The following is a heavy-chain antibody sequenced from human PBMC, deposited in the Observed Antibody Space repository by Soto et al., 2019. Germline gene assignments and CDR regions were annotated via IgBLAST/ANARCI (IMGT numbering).Heavy chain of an antibody. CDR3: ARDKSITMVPDY. CDR2: INIDGTGT. CDR1: GVTFSSYW. Sequence: GGSLRLSCAASGVTFSSYWMHWVRQAPGKGPVWVSHINIDGTGTTYADSVKGRFTVSRDNAKNTLYLQMNSLRAEDTAVYYCARDKSITMVPDYWGQAPVVTGSS. V-gene: IGHV3-74*01. D-gene: IGHD3-10*01. J-gene: IGHJ4*02.